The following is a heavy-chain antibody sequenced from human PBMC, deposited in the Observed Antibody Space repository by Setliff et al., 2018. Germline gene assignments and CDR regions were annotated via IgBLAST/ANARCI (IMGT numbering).Heavy chain of an antibody. CDR1: GGSISSGDYY. CDR3: ARTIPLANYGNWFDP. Sequence: PSETLSLTCTVSGGSISSGDYYWSWIRQPPGKGLEWIGYIYYSGSTYYNPSLKSRVTISVDTSKNQFSLKLSSVTAADTAVYYCARTIPLANYGNWFDPWGQGTLVTVSS. J-gene: IGHJ5*02. CDR2: IYYSGST. V-gene: IGHV4-30-4*08. D-gene: IGHD6-19*01.